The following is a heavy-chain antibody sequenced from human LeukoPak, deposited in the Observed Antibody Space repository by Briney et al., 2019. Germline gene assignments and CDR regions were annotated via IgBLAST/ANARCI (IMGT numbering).Heavy chain of an antibody. V-gene: IGHV1-8*01. Sequence: ASVKVSCKASGYTFTSYDINWVRQAPGQGLEWMGWMNPNSGNTGYAQKFQGRVTMTRNTSISTAYMELSSLRSEDTAVYYCARATAYDFWSGYYQDSDYWGQGTLVTASS. J-gene: IGHJ4*02. CDR2: MNPNSGNT. D-gene: IGHD3-3*01. CDR1: GYTFTSYD. CDR3: ARATAYDFWSGYYQDSDY.